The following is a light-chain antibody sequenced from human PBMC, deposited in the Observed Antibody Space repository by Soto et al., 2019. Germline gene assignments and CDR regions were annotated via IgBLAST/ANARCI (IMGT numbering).Light chain of an antibody. V-gene: IGLV1-47*01. CDR1: SSNIGSNF. J-gene: IGLJ2*01. CDR2: RNN. CDR3: AAWDDSLNVV. Sequence: QPVLTQPPSASGTPGQRVTMSCSGSSSNIGSNFVYWYQHLPGTAPKLLMYRNNQRPSGVPDRFSGCKSGTSASLAISGLRSEDEADYYCAAWDDSLNVVFGGGTKLTVL.